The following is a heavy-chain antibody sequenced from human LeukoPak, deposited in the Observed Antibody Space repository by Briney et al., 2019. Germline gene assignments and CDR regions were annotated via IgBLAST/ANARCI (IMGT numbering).Heavy chain of an antibody. J-gene: IGHJ5*02. CDR3: ARAGERFLEWLTTEWWFDP. CDR2: INAGNGNT. Sequence: GASVKVSCKASGYTFTSYAMHWVRQAPGQRLEGMGWINAGNGNTKYSQEFQGRVTITRDTSASTAYMELSSLRSEDMAVYYCARAGERFLEWLTTEWWFDPWGQGTLVTVSS. D-gene: IGHD3-3*01. V-gene: IGHV1-3*03. CDR1: GYTFTSYA.